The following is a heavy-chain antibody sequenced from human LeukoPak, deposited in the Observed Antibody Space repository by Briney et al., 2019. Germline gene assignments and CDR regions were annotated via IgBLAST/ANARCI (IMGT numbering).Heavy chain of an antibody. CDR2: INHSGST. D-gene: IGHD3-3*01. Sequence: SETLSLTCAVYGGSFSGYYWSWIRQPPGKGLEWIGEINHSGSTNYNPSLKSRVTISVDTSKNQFSLKLSSVTAADTAVYYCARGKHPFWGGYYGRAFDIWGQGTMVTVSS. CDR1: GGSFSGYY. J-gene: IGHJ3*02. V-gene: IGHV4-34*01. CDR3: ARGKHPFWGGYYGRAFDI.